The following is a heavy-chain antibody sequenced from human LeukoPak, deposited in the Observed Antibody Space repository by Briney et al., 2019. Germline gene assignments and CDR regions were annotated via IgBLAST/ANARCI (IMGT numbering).Heavy chain of an antibody. CDR2: MNTNSGNT. CDR1: GYTFTSYD. CDR3: ARVRIAARGWFDP. V-gene: IGHV1-8*01. D-gene: IGHD6-13*01. Sequence: ASVKVSCKASGYTFTSYDINWVRQATGQGLEWMGWMNTNSGNTGYAQKFQGRVTMTRNTSISTAYMELSSLRSEDTAVYYCARVRIAARGWFDPWGQGTLVTVSS. J-gene: IGHJ5*02.